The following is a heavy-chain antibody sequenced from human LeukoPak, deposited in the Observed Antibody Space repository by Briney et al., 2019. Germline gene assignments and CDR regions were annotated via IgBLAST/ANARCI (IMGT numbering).Heavy chain of an antibody. CDR1: GGTFSSYA. CDR2: IIPIFGTA. Sequence: ASVKVSCKASGGTFSSYAISWVRQAPGQGLEWMGGIIPIFGTANYAQKFQGRVTITADESMSTAYMELSSLRSDDTAVYYCARDILYYYGSGSSFDYWGQGTLVTVSS. V-gene: IGHV1-69*13. J-gene: IGHJ4*02. CDR3: ARDILYYYGSGSSFDY. D-gene: IGHD3-10*01.